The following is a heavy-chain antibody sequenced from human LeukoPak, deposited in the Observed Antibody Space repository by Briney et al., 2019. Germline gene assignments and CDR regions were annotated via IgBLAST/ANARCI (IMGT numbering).Heavy chain of an antibody. J-gene: IGHJ4*02. CDR2: IYSGGST. Sequence: GGSLRLSCAASGFTVSSNYMSWVRQAPGKGLEWVSVIYSGGSTYYADSVKGRFTISRDNSKNTLYLQMNSLRAEDTAVYYCARARQATTFDYRGQGTLVTVSS. D-gene: IGHD1-1*01. CDR1: GFTVSSNY. CDR3: ARARQATTFDY. V-gene: IGHV3-53*01.